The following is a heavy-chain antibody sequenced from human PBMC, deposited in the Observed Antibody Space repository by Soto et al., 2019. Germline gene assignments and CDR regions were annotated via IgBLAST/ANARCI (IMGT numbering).Heavy chain of an antibody. Sequence: SVKVSCKASGGTFSSYAISWVRQAPGQGLEWMRGIIPILGTANYAQKFQGRVTITADESTSTAYMELSSLRSEDTAVYYCARESIAVAGGADYFDYWGQGTLVTVSS. CDR3: ARESIAVAGGADYFDY. CDR1: GGTFSSYA. J-gene: IGHJ4*02. CDR2: IIPILGTA. V-gene: IGHV1-69*13. D-gene: IGHD6-19*01.